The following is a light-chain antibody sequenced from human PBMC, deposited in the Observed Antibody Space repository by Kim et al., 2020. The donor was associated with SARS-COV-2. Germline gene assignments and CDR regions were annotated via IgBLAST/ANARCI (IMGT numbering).Light chain of an antibody. Sequence: QPVLTQSPSASASLGASVKLTCTLSSGHSSYAIAWHQQQPEKGPRYLMKLNSDGSHNKGDGIPDRFSGSSSGAERYLTISSLQSEDEADYYCQTWGNGIRVFGGGTQLTVL. J-gene: IGLJ3*02. CDR1: SGHSSYA. CDR3: QTWGNGIRV. CDR2: LNSDGSH. V-gene: IGLV4-69*01.